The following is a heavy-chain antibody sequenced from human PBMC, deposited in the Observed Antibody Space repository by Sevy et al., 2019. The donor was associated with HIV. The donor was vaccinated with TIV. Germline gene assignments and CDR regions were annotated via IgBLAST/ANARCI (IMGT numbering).Heavy chain of an antibody. CDR3: ARDSCSGGSCYQSGVY. J-gene: IGHJ4*02. V-gene: IGHV1-18*01. CDR2: ISPYNGDT. Sequence: ASVKVSCKVSGSSLTNLAMHWVRQAPGQGLEWMGWISPYNGDTNYAQKFQGRVSMTTDTSTTTGYMELRSLRSDDTAVYYCARDSCSGGSCYQSGVYWGQGTLVTVSS. CDR1: GSSLTNLA. D-gene: IGHD2-15*01.